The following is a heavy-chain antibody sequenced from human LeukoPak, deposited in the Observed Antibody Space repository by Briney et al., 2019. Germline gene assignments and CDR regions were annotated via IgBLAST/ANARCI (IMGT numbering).Heavy chain of an antibody. D-gene: IGHD6-13*01. V-gene: IGHV4-39*01. J-gene: IGHJ4*02. CDR2: IYYSGST. CDR3: ARHSSSWYYFDY. Sequence: GSLRLSCAASGFTFSSYSMNWVRQAPGKGLEWIGSIYYSGSTYYNPSLKSRVTISVDTSKNQFSLKLSSVTAADTAVYYCARHSSSWYYFDYWGQGTLVTVSS. CDR1: GFTFSSYSMN.